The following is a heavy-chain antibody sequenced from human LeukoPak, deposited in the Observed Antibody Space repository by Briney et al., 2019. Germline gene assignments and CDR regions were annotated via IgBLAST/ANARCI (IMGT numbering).Heavy chain of an antibody. D-gene: IGHD6-13*01. CDR3: AISEEQLVRVRGFDY. J-gene: IGHJ4*02. CDR2: ISWNSGSI. V-gene: IGHV3-9*01. Sequence: GRSLRLSCAASGFTFDDYAMHWVRQDPGKGLEWVSGISWNSGSIGYADSVKGRFTISRDNAKNSLYLQMNSLRAEDTALYYCAISEEQLVRVRGFDYWGQGTLVTVSA. CDR1: GFTFDDYA.